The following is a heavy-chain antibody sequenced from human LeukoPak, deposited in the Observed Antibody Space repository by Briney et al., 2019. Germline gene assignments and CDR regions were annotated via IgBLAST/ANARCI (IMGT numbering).Heavy chain of an antibody. J-gene: IGHJ4*02. CDR2: IYGGGST. Sequence: GGSLRLSCAASGFTFSANYMTWVRQAPGKGLEWVSVIYGGGSTYYTDSVKGRFTISRDNSKNTLYLQMNSLRAEDTAVYYCAGYDSSGYYTHYFDFWGQGTLVTVSS. CDR3: AGYDSSGYYTHYFDF. D-gene: IGHD3-22*01. V-gene: IGHV3-66*01. CDR1: GFTFSANY.